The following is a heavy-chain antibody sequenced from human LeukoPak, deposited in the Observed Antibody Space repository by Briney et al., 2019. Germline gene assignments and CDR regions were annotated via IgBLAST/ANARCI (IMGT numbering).Heavy chain of an antibody. D-gene: IGHD3-22*01. V-gene: IGHV3-7*04. Sequence: GGSLRLSCAASGFTFSSYWMSWVRQAPGKGLEWVANIKQDGSEKYYVDSVKGRFAISRDNSKNTVYLQMNSLRAEDTAIYYCAKDGDSTGYYSSYYNHMDVWGKGTSVTISS. CDR2: IKQDGSEK. CDR3: AKDGDSTGYYSSYYNHMDV. CDR1: GFTFSSYW. J-gene: IGHJ6*03.